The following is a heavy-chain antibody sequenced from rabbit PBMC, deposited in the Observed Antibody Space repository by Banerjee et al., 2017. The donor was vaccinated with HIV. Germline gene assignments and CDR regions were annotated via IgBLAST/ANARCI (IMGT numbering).Heavy chain of an antibody. CDR1: GFSFSNKYV. V-gene: IGHV1S47*01. CDR3: AKEGGEISYYDL. D-gene: IGHD8-1*01. Sequence: QEQLEESGGDLVKPEGSLTLTCTASGFSFSNKYVMCWVRQAPGKRPEWIACIYNGDGSTYYASWVNGRFSISRSTSLNTVDLKMTSLTAADTATYFCAKEGGEISYYDLWGPGTLVTVS. CDR2: IYNGDGST. J-gene: IGHJ4*01.